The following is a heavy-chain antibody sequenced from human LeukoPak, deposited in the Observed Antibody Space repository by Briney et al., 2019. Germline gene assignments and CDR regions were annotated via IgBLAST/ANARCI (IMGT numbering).Heavy chain of an antibody. D-gene: IGHD6-13*01. CDR3: TRLSFSSSWYGDYFDY. CDR2: IRSKAYGGTT. Sequence: PGGSLRLSCTASGFTFGDYAMSWVRQAPGEGLEWVGFIRSKAYGGTTEYAASVKGRFTISRDDSKSIAYLQMNSLKTEDTAVYYCTRLSFSSSWYGDYFDYWGQGTLVTVSS. CDR1: GFTFGDYA. J-gene: IGHJ4*02. V-gene: IGHV3-49*04.